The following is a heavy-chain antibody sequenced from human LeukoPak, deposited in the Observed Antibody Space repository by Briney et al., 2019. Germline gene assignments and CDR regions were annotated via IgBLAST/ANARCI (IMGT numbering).Heavy chain of an antibody. CDR3: ARWGGGFDY. J-gene: IGHJ4*02. CDR1: GFTFSRYW. CDR2: IKQDGSAK. Sequence: GGSLRLSCVASGFTFSRYWTSWVRQAPGKGLEWVANIKQDGSAKYYGDSVEGRFTISRDNAKNSLYLQMNSLRAEDTAVYYCARWGGGFDYWGQGTLVTVSS. V-gene: IGHV3-7*04. D-gene: IGHD3-16*01.